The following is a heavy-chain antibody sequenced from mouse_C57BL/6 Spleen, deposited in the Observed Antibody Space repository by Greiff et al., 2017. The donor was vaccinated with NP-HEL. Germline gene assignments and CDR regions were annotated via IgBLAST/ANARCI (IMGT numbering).Heavy chain of an antibody. CDR2: IDPSDSYT. CDR3: ARSHHYYGSLDY. J-gene: IGHJ2*01. Sequence: VQLQQPGAELVLPGASVKLSCKASGYTFTSYWMQWVKQRPGQGLEWIGEIDPSDSYTNYNQKFKGKSTLTVDKSSSTAYMQLSSLTSEDSAVYYCARSHHYYGSLDYWGQGTTLTVSS. V-gene: IGHV1-69*01. D-gene: IGHD1-1*01. CDR1: GYTFTSYW.